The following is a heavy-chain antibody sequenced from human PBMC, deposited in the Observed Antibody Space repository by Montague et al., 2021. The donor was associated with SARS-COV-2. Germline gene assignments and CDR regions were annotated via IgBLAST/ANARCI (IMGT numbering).Heavy chain of an antibody. CDR2: IYHSGST. D-gene: IGHD4-11*01. J-gene: IGHJ6*02. Sequence: ETLSLTCTVSGYSISSGYYWGWIRQPPGKGLEWIGSIYHSGSTYYNPPLKSRVTISVDTSKNQFSLKLSSVTAADTAVYYCAVNSNYYYYYYGMDVWGQGTTVTVSS. V-gene: IGHV4-38-2*02. CDR3: AVNSNYYYYYYGMDV. CDR1: GYSISSGYY.